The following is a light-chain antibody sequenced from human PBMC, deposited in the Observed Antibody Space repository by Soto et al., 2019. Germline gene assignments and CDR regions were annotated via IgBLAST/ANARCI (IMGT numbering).Light chain of an antibody. CDR1: HSVGTS. J-gene: IGKJ2*01. CDR3: QQRSNWPTT. V-gene: IGKV3-11*01. Sequence: DIVLTQSPATLSLSPGERATLSCRASHSVGTSLAWYQQKAGQAPRLLIYDAFVRATGIPARFSGSGFGTDFTLTISSLEPEDFAVYYCQQRSNWPTTFGQGTKVEIK. CDR2: DAF.